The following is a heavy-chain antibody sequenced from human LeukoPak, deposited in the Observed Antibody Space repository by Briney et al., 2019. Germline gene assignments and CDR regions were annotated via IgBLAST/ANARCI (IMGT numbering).Heavy chain of an antibody. CDR2: IYTSGST. D-gene: IGHD5-18*01. CDR3: AREGLGYSYVYGFYMDV. V-gene: IGHV4-38-2*02. J-gene: IGHJ6*03. Sequence: PSETLSLTCTVSGYSISSGYYWGWIRQPAGKGLEWIGRIYTSGSTDYNPSLKSRVTISVDTSKNQFSLKLSSVTAADTAVYYCAREGLGYSYVYGFYMDVWGKGTTVTVSS. CDR1: GYSISSGYY.